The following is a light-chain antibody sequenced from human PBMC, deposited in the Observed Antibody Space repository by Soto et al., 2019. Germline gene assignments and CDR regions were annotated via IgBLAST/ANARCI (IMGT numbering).Light chain of an antibody. J-gene: IGKJ1*01. CDR1: QSVSSY. V-gene: IGKV3-20*01. CDR2: GVS. CDR3: KQYTDSRT. Sequence: EIVLTQSPATLSLSPGERATLSCRASQSVSSYLAWYQQKPGQAPRLLVYGVSSRATDVPDRFSGSGSGTDFTLTIRRMEPDEFAVYYRKQYTDSRTFGQGTPVEIK.